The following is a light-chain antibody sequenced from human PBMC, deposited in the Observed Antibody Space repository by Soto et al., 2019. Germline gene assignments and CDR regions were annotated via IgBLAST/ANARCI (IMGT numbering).Light chain of an antibody. Sequence: QSVLTQPASASGSPGQSITISCTGTTTDIGDYNWVSWYQQYPGRAPKLIIYEVTNRPSGISERFSGSKSGNTASLTISGLQAEDEADYYCSSYTSSSTYVFGTGTKVTVL. V-gene: IGLV2-14*01. CDR1: TTDIGDYNW. J-gene: IGLJ1*01. CDR2: EVT. CDR3: SSYTSSSTYV.